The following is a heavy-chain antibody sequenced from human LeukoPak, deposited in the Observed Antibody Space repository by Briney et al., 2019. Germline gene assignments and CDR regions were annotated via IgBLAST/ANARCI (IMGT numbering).Heavy chain of an antibody. J-gene: IGHJ5*02. Sequence: GGSLRLSCAASGFSVSNNYMSWVRQAPGKGLQWVSVIYSNTSAYYADSVKGRFTISRHNSKNTLYLQMTSLRAEDTAVYYCARDIPVDSRSSVPKPVRDSWGQGTLVTVSS. CDR1: GFSVSNNY. D-gene: IGHD6-6*01. V-gene: IGHV3-53*04. CDR3: ARDIPVDSRSSVPKPVRDS. CDR2: IYSNTSA.